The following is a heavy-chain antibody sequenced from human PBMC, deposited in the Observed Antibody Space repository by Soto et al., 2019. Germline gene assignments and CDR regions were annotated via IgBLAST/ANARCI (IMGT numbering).Heavy chain of an antibody. J-gene: IGHJ3*02. CDR3: ARDHKCFNKAFGI. CDR1: GGSITSGGYY. V-gene: IGHV4-31*03. Sequence: PSETLSLSCSVSGGSITSGGYYWGWIRQLPGKGLEWVAYVYSSGRTYYNPSLESRLSISPDTSKNQLSLVMRSVTVADPAISYCARDHKCFNKAFGICRQWAMVT. CDR2: VYSSGRT. D-gene: IGHD3-16*01.